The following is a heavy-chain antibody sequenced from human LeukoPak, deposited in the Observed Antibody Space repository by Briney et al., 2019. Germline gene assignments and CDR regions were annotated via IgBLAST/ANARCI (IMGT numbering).Heavy chain of an antibody. CDR1: GFSFSDHD. D-gene: IGHD6-6*01. V-gene: IGHV3-21*06. J-gene: IGHJ5*01. CDR3: ARDSDSSFPQRFDS. CDR2: IGSGASHI. Sequence: GGSLRLSCAASGFSFSDHDLNWVRQAPGKGLEWVSFIGSGASHIYYADSVRGRFTISRDNGHNLLYLQMNSLRVEDTAVYYCARDSDSSFPQRFDSWGQGTLVIVSS.